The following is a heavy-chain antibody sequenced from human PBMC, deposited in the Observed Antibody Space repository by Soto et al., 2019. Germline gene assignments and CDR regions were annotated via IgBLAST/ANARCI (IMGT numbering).Heavy chain of an antibody. CDR2: IYYSGST. Sequence: SETPSLTCTFSGGSISSYYWSWIRQPPGKGLEWIGYIYYSGSTNYNPSLKSRVTISVDTSKNQFSLKLSSVTAADTAVYYCARVIEYSGYTNLYYYYMDVWGKGTTVTVSS. J-gene: IGHJ6*03. D-gene: IGHD5-12*01. V-gene: IGHV4-59*01. CDR1: GGSISSYY. CDR3: ARVIEYSGYTNLYYYYMDV.